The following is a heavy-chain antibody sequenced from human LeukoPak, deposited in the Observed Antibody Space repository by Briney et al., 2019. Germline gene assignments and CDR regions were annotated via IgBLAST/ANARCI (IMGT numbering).Heavy chain of an antibody. V-gene: IGHV1-2*02. J-gene: IGHJ1*01. Sequence: GASVKVSCKASAYTFTDYYMHWVRQAPGQGLEWMGWINPNSGGTNYAPKFQGRVTMTRDTSTSTVYMELSSLRSEDTAVYYCARGTGIAAAVTSLFQYWGQGTLVTVSS. CDR2: INPNSGGT. CDR3: ARGTGIAAAVTSLFQY. CDR1: AYTFTDYY. D-gene: IGHD6-13*01.